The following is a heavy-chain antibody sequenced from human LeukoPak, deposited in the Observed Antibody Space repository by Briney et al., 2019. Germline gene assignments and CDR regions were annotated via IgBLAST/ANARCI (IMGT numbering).Heavy chain of an antibody. V-gene: IGHV4-31*03. CDR1: CGSISSGGYY. D-gene: IGHD3-16*01. CDR3: ARDARGTGSNVWGSYRLDWFDP. CDR2: IYYSGGT. J-gene: IGHJ5*02. Sequence: SETLSLTCTVSCGSISSGGYYLSWIRQPPGKGLQWIGDIYYSGGTYYNPSLKSRVTISVDTSKNQFSLKLSSVTAADTAVYYCARDARGTGSNVWGSYRLDWFDPWGQGTLVTVSS.